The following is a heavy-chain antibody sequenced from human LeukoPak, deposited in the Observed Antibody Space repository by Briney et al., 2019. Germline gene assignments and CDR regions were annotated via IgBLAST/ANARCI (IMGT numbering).Heavy chain of an antibody. CDR2: ISSSGDSP. V-gene: IGHV3-23*01. D-gene: IGHD5-18*01. J-gene: IGHJ3*02. CDR1: GFTFSSNA. Sequence: PGGSLRLSCAASGFTFSSNAMSWVRQAPGKGLEWVSGISSSGDSPSYADSVRGQFTISRENSKDTVYLQMNGLRAEDTAVYFCAKAFREFGTSSSYSSFDTWGQGTMVTVSS. CDR3: AKAFREFGTSSSYSSFDT.